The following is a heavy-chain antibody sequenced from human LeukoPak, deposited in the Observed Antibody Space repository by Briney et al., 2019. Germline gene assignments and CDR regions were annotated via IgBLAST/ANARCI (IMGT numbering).Heavy chain of an antibody. J-gene: IGHJ3*02. CDR1: GFTFSSHA. Sequence: GGSLRLSCAASGFTFSSHAMSWVRQAPGKGLEWVSAISGSGGSTYYADSVKGRFTISRHNSKNTLYLQMNSLRVEDTAVYYCAKEPYYDFWSGYSYDAFDIWGQGTMVTVSS. CDR3: AKEPYYDFWSGYSYDAFDI. V-gene: IGHV3-23*01. D-gene: IGHD3-3*01. CDR2: ISGSGGST.